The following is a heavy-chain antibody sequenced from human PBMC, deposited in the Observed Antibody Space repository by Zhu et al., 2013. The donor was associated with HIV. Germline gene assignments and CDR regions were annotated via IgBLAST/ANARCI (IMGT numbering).Heavy chain of an antibody. CDR2: INPNSGGT. CDR3: ASPPIDSSGYWAFDI. J-gene: IGHJ3*02. D-gene: IGHD3-22*01. V-gene: IGHV1-2*02. Sequence: QVQLVQSGAEVKKPGASVKVSCKASGYTFTGYYMHWVRQAPGQGLEWMGWINPNSGGTNYAQKFQGRVTMTRDTSISTAYMELSRLRSDDTAVYYCASPPIDSSGYWAFDIWAKGQWSPPLQ. CDR1: GYTFTGYY.